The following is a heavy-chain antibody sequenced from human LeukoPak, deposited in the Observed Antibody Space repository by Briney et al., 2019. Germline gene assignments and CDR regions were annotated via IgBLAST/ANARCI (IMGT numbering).Heavy chain of an antibody. CDR2: MNPNSGNT. D-gene: IGHD2-15*01. Sequence: ASVEVSCKASGYTFTSYDINWVRQATGQGLEWMGWMNPNSGNTGYAQKFQGRVTMTRNTSISTAYMELSSLRSEDTAVYYCARGYCSGGSCSNWFDPWGQGTLVTVSS. CDR1: GYTFTSYD. V-gene: IGHV1-8*01. CDR3: ARGYCSGGSCSNWFDP. J-gene: IGHJ5*02.